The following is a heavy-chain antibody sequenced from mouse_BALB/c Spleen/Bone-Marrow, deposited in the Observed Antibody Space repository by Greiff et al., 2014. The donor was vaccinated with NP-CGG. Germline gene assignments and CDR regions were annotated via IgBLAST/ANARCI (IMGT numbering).Heavy chain of an antibody. J-gene: IGHJ1*01. CDR2: ISSGGSYT. Sequence: EVQGVESGGGLVKPGGSLKLSCAASGFTFSSYAMSWVRQTPEKRLEWVATISSGGSYTYYPDSVKGRFTISGDNAKNTLYLQMSSLRSEDAAMYYCARGITWYFDVWGAGTTVTVSS. CDR1: GFTFSSYA. CDR3: ARGITWYFDV. D-gene: IGHD2-4*01. V-gene: IGHV5-9-3*01.